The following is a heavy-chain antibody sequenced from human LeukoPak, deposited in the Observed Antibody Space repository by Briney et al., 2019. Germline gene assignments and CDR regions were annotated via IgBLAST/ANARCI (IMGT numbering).Heavy chain of an antibody. D-gene: IGHD2-21*02. CDR2: ISSSSSYI. Sequence: GGSLGPSCAASGFTFSSYSMNWVRQAPGKGLEWVSSISSSSSYIYYADSVKGRFTISRDNAKNSLYLQMNSLRAEDTAVYYCARDFKVTKIVTEAFDIWGQGTMVTVSS. CDR3: ARDFKVTKIVTEAFDI. V-gene: IGHV3-21*01. CDR1: GFTFSSYS. J-gene: IGHJ3*02.